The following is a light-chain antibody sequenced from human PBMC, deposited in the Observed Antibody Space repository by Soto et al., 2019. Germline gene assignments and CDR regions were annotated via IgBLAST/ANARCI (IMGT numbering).Light chain of an antibody. CDR2: GAS. CDR3: QQYNDWPRT. CDR1: QSVSSN. Sequence: SVMAGSAATVSVAPEERAGLSCRASQSVSSNLAWYQQKPGQAPRLLIYGASTRATGIPARFSGSGSGTEFTLTISSLQSEDFAVYYCQQYNDWPRTFGQGTKVDIK. J-gene: IGKJ1*01. V-gene: IGKV3-15*01.